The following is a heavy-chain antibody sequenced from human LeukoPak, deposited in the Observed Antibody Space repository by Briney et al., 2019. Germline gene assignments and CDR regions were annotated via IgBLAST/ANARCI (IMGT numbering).Heavy chain of an antibody. CDR3: AREQPEGSTIDY. CDR2: IYYSGST. V-gene: IGHV4-59*01. Sequence: SETLSLTGTVSGGSISSYYWSWIRQPPGKGLEWIGYIYYSGSTNYNPSLKSRVTISVDTSKNQFSLKLSSVTAADTAVYYCAREQPEGSTIDYWGQGTLVTVSS. CDR1: GGSISSYY. J-gene: IGHJ4*02. D-gene: IGHD6-13*01.